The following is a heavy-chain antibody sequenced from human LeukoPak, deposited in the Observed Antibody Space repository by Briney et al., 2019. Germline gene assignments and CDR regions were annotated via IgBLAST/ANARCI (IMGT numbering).Heavy chain of an antibody. CDR2: INHSGST. CDR3: ARMVRGRRKELDY. V-gene: IGHV4-34*01. Sequence: SETLSLTCAVYGGSFSGYYWSWIRQPPGKGLEWIGEINHSGSTNYNPSLKSRVTISVDTSKNQFSLKLSSVTAADTAVYYCARMVRGRRKELDYWGQGTLVTVSS. J-gene: IGHJ4*02. CDR1: GGSFSGYY. D-gene: IGHD3-10*01.